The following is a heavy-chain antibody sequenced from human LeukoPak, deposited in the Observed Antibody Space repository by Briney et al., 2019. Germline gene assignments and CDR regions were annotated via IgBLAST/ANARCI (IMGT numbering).Heavy chain of an antibody. D-gene: IGHD4-23*01. V-gene: IGHV3-30*03. J-gene: IGHJ4*02. CDR1: GFTFSSYG. CDR2: ISYDGSNK. Sequence: GRSLRLSCAASGFTFSSYGMHWVRQAPGKGLEWVAVISYDGSNKYYADSVKGRFTISRDNSKNTLYLQMNSLRAEDTAVYYCARTSTVVTPDGPIDYWGQGTLVTVSS. CDR3: ARTSTVVTPDGPIDY.